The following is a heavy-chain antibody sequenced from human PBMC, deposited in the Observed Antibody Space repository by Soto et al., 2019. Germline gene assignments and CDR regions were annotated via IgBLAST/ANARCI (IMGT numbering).Heavy chain of an antibody. CDR2: LNPANGRT. CDR3: ARDISRRQTYFGMDV. D-gene: IGHD2-21*01. CDR1: GYRFISYY. Sequence: QVHLVQSGAEVKKPGASVKVSCRASGYRFISYYVHWVRQAPGQGLEWIAVLNPANGRTTYAETFHGRITITTDTSTSTVFMELSSPRSEDTAVYFCARDISRRQTYFGMDVWGQGTTVTVSS. J-gene: IGHJ6*02. V-gene: IGHV1-46*01.